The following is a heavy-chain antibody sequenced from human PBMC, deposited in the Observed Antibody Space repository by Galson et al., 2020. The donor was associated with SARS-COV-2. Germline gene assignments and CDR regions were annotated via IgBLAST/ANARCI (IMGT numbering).Heavy chain of an antibody. CDR3: TRGETSYDFWNGYSSY. D-gene: IGHD3-3*01. CDR2: IGASGGTT. V-gene: IGHV3-48*03. J-gene: IGHJ4*01. CDR1: GFTFRLHE. Sequence: GGSLRLSCAASGFTFRLHEMSWVRQAPGKGLEWVAYIGASGGTTYYADSVKGRFTVSRDNAKDSLFLQMNSLRAEDTALYYCTRGETSYDFWNGYSSYWGHGTLVSVSS.